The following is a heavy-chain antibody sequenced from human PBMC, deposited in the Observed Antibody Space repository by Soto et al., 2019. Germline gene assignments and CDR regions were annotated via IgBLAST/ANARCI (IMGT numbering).Heavy chain of an antibody. Sequence: ASVKVSCKASGYTFTSYDINWVRQATGQGLEWMGWMNPNSGNTGYAQKFQGRVTMTRNTSISTAYMELSSLRSEDTAVYYCARGGYDILTGYYGMDVWGQGTTVTVSS. CDR2: MNPNSGNT. D-gene: IGHD3-9*01. V-gene: IGHV1-8*01. CDR3: ARGGYDILTGYYGMDV. J-gene: IGHJ6*02. CDR1: GYTFTSYD.